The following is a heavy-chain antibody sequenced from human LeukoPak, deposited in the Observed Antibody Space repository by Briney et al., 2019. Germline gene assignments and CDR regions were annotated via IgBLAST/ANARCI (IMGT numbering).Heavy chain of an antibody. V-gene: IGHV4-59*01. CDR1: GGSISSYY. Sequence: SETLSLTCTVSGGSISSYYWSWIRQPPGKGLEWIGYNSYSGNTNYHPSLKSRVTISVDTSKNHFSLNLRSVTAADTAVYYCARVGSGSFDYWGQGTLVTVSS. CDR2: NSYSGNT. CDR3: ARVGSGSFDY. J-gene: IGHJ4*02. D-gene: IGHD1-26*01.